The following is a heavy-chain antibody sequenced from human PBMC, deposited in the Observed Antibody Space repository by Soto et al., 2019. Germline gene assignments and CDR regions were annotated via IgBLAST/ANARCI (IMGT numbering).Heavy chain of an antibody. CDR2: IYYTGST. Sequence: PSETLSLTCTVTGGSISSGGYYWTWIRQQPEKGLEWIGYIYYTGSTNYNPSLRSRVTISRDTSRNQFSLRLSSVTAADTALYHCARAGDYTDYFRFDPWGQGTLVTVSS. D-gene: IGHD4-17*01. CDR1: GGSISSGGYY. J-gene: IGHJ5*02. V-gene: IGHV4-31*03. CDR3: ARAGDYTDYFRFDP.